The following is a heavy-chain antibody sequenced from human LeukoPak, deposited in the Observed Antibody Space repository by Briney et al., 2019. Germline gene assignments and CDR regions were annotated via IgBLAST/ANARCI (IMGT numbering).Heavy chain of an antibody. CDR2: INPDNGGT. J-gene: IGHJ5*02. CDR3: ARGEMATIRFDP. V-gene: IGHV1-2*02. Sequence: ASVKVSCKASGYTFTGYYLHWVRQAPGQGLEWMGWINPDNGGTNYAQKFQGRVIMTRDTSITTVYMELSGLRSDDTAIYYCARGEMATIRFDPWGQGTLVTVSS. D-gene: IGHD5-24*01. CDR1: GYTFTGYY.